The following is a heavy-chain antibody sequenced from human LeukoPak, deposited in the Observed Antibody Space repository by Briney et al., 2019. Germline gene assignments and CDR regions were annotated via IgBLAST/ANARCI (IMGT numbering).Heavy chain of an antibody. V-gene: IGHV1-24*01. D-gene: IGHD3-9*01. Sequence: GASVKVSCKVSGYTLTELSMHWVRQAPGKGLEWMGGFDPEDGETIYAQKFQGRVTMTEDTSTDTAYMELSSLRSEDTAVYCCATALVLRYFDWLLFDPWGQGTLVTVSS. J-gene: IGHJ5*02. CDR2: FDPEDGET. CDR1: GYTLTELS. CDR3: ATALVLRYFDWLLFDP.